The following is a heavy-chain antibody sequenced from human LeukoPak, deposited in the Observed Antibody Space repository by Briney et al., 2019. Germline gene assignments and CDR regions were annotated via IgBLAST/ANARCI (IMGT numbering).Heavy chain of an antibody. CDR1: GGSISSYY. V-gene: IGHV4-59*01. J-gene: IGHJ6*03. CDR2: IYYSGST. D-gene: IGHD3/OR15-3a*01. CDR3: ARVDGYYYMDV. Sequence: SETLSLTCTVSGGSISSYYWSWIRQPPGKGLEWVGYIYYSGSTNYNPSLKSRVTISVDTYKNKFSLKLSSVTAADTAVYYCARVDGYYYMDVWGKGTTVTVSS.